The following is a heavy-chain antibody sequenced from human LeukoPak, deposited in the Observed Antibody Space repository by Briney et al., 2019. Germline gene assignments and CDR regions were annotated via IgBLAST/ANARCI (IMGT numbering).Heavy chain of an antibody. D-gene: IGHD2/OR15-2a*01. CDR3: ARKGPSISSGRDFDY. CDR1: GYTFTRYY. V-gene: IGHV1-46*01. J-gene: IGHJ4*02. Sequence: GASVKVSCKASGYTFTRYYLHWVRQAPGQGLEWMGIINPSGGSTNYAQKFQGRVTMTRDTSTSTVYMELSCVRSEDTAVYYCARKGPSISSGRDFDYWGQGTLVTVSS. CDR2: INPSGGST.